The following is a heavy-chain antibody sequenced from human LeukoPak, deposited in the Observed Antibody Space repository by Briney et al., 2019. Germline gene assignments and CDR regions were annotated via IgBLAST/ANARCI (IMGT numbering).Heavy chain of an antibody. D-gene: IGHD1-26*01. Sequence: SETLSLTCTVSGGSISSYYWSWIRQPPGKGLEWNGYIYYSGSTNYNPSLKSRVTISVDTSKNQFSLKLSSVTAADTAVYYCARDFSGSYGNFDYWGQGTLVTVSS. J-gene: IGHJ4*02. CDR3: ARDFSGSYGNFDY. CDR1: GGSISSYY. CDR2: IYYSGST. V-gene: IGHV4-59*01.